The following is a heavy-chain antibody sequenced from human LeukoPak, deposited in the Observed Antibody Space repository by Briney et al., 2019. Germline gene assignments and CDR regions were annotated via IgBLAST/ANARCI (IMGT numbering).Heavy chain of an antibody. J-gene: IGHJ5*02. D-gene: IGHD3-22*01. Sequence: GESLKISCKGSGYSFTSYWIGWVRQMPGKGLEWMGIIYPGDSDTRYSPSFQGQVTISADKSISTAYLQWSSLKASDTAMYYCARTAEYYYDSSGYPNWFDPWGQGTLVTVSS. CDR2: IYPGDSDT. CDR1: GYSFTSYW. CDR3: ARTAEYYYDSSGYPNWFDP. V-gene: IGHV5-51*01.